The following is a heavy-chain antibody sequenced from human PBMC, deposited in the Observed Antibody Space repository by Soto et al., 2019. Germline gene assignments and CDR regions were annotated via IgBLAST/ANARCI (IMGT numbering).Heavy chain of an antibody. CDR1: GYSFTSYW. J-gene: IGHJ5*02. CDR2: IYPGDSDT. V-gene: IGHV5-51*01. D-gene: IGHD3-22*01. CDR3: ARLPPPHSSGTGGWFDP. Sequence: GESLQISCRGSGYSFTSYWIGWVRQMPGKCMEWMGIIYPGDSDTRYSPSFQGQVTISADKSISTAYLQWSSLKASDTAMYYCARLPPPHSSGTGGWFDPWGQGNLVTVSS.